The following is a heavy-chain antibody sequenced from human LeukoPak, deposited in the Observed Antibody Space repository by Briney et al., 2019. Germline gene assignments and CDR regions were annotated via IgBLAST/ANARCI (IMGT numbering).Heavy chain of an antibody. CDR2: TLHRGPT. CDR3: ARDNGSGSYYSYYYMDV. J-gene: IGHJ6*03. V-gene: IGHV4-4*02. D-gene: IGHD3-10*01. CDR1: GGSLSTINW. Sequence: SETLSLTYDVSGGSLSTINWWNWVGRRPGKGLEWIGETLHRGPTIYNPSPRSGVTVSVDKPKNRFSRGLRSVTAADTGVYYFARDNGSGSYYSYYYMDVWGKGTTVTISS.